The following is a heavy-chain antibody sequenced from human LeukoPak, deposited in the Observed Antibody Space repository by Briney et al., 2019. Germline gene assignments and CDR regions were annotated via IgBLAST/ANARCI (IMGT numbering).Heavy chain of an antibody. D-gene: IGHD3-10*01. CDR1: GFTFSSYE. Sequence: GGSLRLSCAASGFTFSSYEMNWVRQAPGKGLEWVSYISSSGSTIYYADSVKGRFTISRDNAKNSLYLQVNSLRAEDTAVYYCARDRYGSGSLPIVYYYMDVWGKGTTVTVSS. CDR2: ISSSGSTI. CDR3: ARDRYGSGSLPIVYYYMDV. V-gene: IGHV3-48*03. J-gene: IGHJ6*03.